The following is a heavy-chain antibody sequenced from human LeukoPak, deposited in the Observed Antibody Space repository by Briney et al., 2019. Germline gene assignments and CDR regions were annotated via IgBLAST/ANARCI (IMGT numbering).Heavy chain of an antibody. CDR2: IDSDGSST. J-gene: IGHJ4*02. Sequence: GGSLRLSCTASGFTFSSFWMHWVRQAPGKGPVWVSRIDSDGSSTTYADSVKGRFTISRDNAKNTLYLQMNSLRAEDTAVYYCARDNYGAYDYWGQGTLVTVSS. CDR3: ARDNYGAYDY. CDR1: GFTFSSFW. D-gene: IGHD4-17*01. V-gene: IGHV3-74*01.